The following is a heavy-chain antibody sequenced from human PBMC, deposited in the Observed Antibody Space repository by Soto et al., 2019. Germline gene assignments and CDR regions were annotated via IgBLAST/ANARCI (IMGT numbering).Heavy chain of an antibody. J-gene: IGHJ6*03. Sequence: QVQLVESGGGVVQPGRSLRLSCAASGFTFSSYGMHWVRQAPGKGLEWVAVIWYDGSNKYYADSVEGRFTISRDNSKNTLYLQMNSLRAEDTAVYYCARGNGDYEEDYYYMDVWGKGTTVTVSS. D-gene: IGHD4-17*01. CDR2: IWYDGSNK. V-gene: IGHV3-33*01. CDR3: ARGNGDYEEDYYYMDV. CDR1: GFTFSSYG.